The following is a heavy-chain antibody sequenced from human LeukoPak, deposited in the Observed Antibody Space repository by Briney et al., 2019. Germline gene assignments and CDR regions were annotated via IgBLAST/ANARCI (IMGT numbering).Heavy chain of an antibody. CDR2: ISGSGGST. CDR3: ARIAVAGNSLGY. CDR1: GFTFSSYA. Sequence: PGGSLRLSCAASGFTFSSYAMSWVRQAPGKGLEWVSAISGSGGSTYYADSVKGRFTISRDNSKNTLYLQMNSLRAEDTALYHCARIAVAGNSLGYWGQGTLVTVSS. D-gene: IGHD6-19*01. V-gene: IGHV3-23*01. J-gene: IGHJ4*02.